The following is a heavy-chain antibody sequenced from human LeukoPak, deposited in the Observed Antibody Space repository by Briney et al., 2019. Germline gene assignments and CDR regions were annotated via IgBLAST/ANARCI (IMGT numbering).Heavy chain of an antibody. V-gene: IGHV4-59*01. CDR2: IYYSGST. Sequence: SETLSLTCTVSGGSISSYYWSWIRQPPGKGLEWIGYIYYSGSTNYNPSLKSRVTISVDASKNQFSLKLSSVTAADTAVYYCARDLPGIAAAGTEGAFDIWGQGTMVTVSS. CDR1: GGSISSYY. CDR3: ARDLPGIAAAGTEGAFDI. J-gene: IGHJ3*02. D-gene: IGHD6-13*01.